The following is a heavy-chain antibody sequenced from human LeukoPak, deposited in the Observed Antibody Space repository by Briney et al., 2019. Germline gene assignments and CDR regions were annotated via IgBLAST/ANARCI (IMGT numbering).Heavy chain of an antibody. CDR3: ARAPYDFWSGYSPSGPDY. CDR1: GGSISSYY. V-gene: IGHV4-59*01. J-gene: IGHJ4*02. CDR2: IYYSGST. Sequence: PSETLSLTCTVSGGSISSYYWSWIRQPPGKGLEWIGYIYYSGSTNYNPSLKSRVTISVDTSKNQFSLKLSSVTAADTAVYYCARAPYDFWSGYSPSGPDYWGQGTLVTVSS. D-gene: IGHD3-3*01.